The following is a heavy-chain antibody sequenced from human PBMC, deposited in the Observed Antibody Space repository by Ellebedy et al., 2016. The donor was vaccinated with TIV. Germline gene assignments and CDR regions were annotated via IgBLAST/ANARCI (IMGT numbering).Heavy chain of an antibody. Sequence: SETLSLTCAVSGVSFSSSPYYWGWIRQPPVNGLEWIGSVYYGGSTYYNPSLRSRLTIPIDTSKNQFSLKVQSVTAADTAGYYCSAQSRDYVWDGDYWGQGALVTVSS. J-gene: IGHJ4*02. CDR1: GVSFSSSPYY. V-gene: IGHV4-39*07. CDR2: VYYGGST. D-gene: IGHD3-16*01. CDR3: SAQSRDYVWDGDY.